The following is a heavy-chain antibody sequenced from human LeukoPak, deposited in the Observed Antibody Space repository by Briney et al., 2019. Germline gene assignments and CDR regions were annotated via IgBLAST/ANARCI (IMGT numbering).Heavy chain of an antibody. D-gene: IGHD3-22*01. Sequence: ASVKVSCKTSGYTFTGYYMHWVRQAPGQGLEWMGWINPNSGGTNYAQKFQGRVTMTRDTSISTAYMELSRLRSDDTAVYYCATVDSSGYDLDYWGQGTLVTVSS. CDR2: INPNSGGT. CDR3: ATVDSSGYDLDY. V-gene: IGHV1-2*02. J-gene: IGHJ4*02. CDR1: GYTFTGYY.